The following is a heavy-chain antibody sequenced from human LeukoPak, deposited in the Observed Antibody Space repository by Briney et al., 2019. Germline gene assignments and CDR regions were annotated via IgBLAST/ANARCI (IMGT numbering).Heavy chain of an antibody. Sequence: ASVTVSCKASGYTFTSYDINWVRQATGQGLEWMGWMNPNSGNTGYAQKFQGRVTMTRNTSISTAYMELSSLRSEDTAVYYCARGRTYCSGGSCYSSWFDPWGQGTLVTVSS. J-gene: IGHJ5*02. CDR2: MNPNSGNT. CDR3: ARGRTYCSGGSCYSSWFDP. D-gene: IGHD2-15*01. V-gene: IGHV1-8*01. CDR1: GYTFTSYD.